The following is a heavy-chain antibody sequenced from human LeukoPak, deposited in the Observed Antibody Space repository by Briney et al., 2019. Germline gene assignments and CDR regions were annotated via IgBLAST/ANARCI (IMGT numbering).Heavy chain of an antibody. CDR1: GFTFSSYS. CDR3: ARGVRGSGSNWFDP. D-gene: IGHD3-10*01. Sequence: GGSLRLSCAASGFTFSSYSMNWVRQAPGKGLELVSSISSSSSYIYYADSVKGRFTISRDNAKNSLYLQMNSLRAEDTAVYYCARGVRGSGSNWFDPWGQGTLVTVSS. CDR2: ISSSSSYI. V-gene: IGHV3-21*01. J-gene: IGHJ5*02.